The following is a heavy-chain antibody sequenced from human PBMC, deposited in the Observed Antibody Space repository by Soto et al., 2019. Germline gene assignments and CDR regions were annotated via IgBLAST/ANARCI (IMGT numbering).Heavy chain of an antibody. D-gene: IGHD4-4*01. Sequence: SQTLSLTCVISGDSVSSNSAVWNWIRQSPSRGLEWLGRTYYRSQWHYEYAVFVQSRISIDPDTSKNPFSLQLNSVNPQDTAVYYCVRLVGNSWLDHWGQGTLVTVSS. J-gene: IGHJ4*02. CDR3: VRLVGNSWLDH. CDR2: TYYRSQWHY. V-gene: IGHV6-1*01. CDR1: GDSVSSNSAV.